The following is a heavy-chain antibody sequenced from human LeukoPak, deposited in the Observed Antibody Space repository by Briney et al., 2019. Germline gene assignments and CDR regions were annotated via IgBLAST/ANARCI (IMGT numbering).Heavy chain of an antibody. CDR2: INPNSGGT. V-gene: IGHV1-2*02. J-gene: IGHJ6*03. CDR1: GYTFTGYY. CDR3: ARDILGDSYMDV. Sequence: ASVKVSCKASGYTFTGYYMHWVRQAPGQGLEWMGWINPNSGGTNYAQNFQGRVTMTRDTSISTAYMELSRLRFDDTAVYFCARDILGDSYMDVWGKGTTVTVSS. D-gene: IGHD3-10*02.